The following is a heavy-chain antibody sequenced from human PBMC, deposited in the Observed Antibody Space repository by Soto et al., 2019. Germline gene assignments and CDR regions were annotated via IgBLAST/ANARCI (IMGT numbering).Heavy chain of an antibody. CDR3: ARDALDIVVVPAAMPRARYYYYMDV. D-gene: IGHD2-2*03. Sequence: QVQLVESGGGVVQPGRSLRLSCAASGFTFSSYGMHWVRQAPGKGLEWVAVIWYDGSNKYYADSVKGRFTISRDNSKNTLYLQMNSPRAEDTAVYYCARDALDIVVVPAAMPRARYYYYMDVWGKGTTVTVSS. CDR2: IWYDGSNK. V-gene: IGHV3-33*01. J-gene: IGHJ6*03. CDR1: GFTFSSYG.